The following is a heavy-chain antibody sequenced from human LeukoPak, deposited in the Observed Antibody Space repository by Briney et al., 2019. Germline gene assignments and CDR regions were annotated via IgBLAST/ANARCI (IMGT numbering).Heavy chain of an antibody. V-gene: IGHV3-74*01. J-gene: IGHJ6*04. CDR3: TKGGGGSGWSGMTYGMDV. D-gene: IGHD6-19*01. Sequence: GGSLRLSCAASGFTFSSYWVLWVRKAPGKGLVWVSRIKSDESSTSYADSVKGRFTISRDNAKNTLYLQMNSLRAEDTAVYYCTKGGGGSGWSGMTYGMDVWGKGTTVTVSS. CDR2: IKSDESST. CDR1: GFTFSSYW.